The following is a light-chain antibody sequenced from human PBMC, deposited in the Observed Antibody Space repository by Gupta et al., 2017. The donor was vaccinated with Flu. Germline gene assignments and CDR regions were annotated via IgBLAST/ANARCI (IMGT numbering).Light chain of an antibody. V-gene: IGKV2-30*01. CDR3: MQGTHWPLT. CDR1: QTLGGIGGNSH. Sequence: ACRSSQTLGGIGGNSHLNWFHQRPGQSPRRLLYKVSHRDSGVPDRFSGSGSGTDFTLRISRVEAYDVWVYYCMQGTHWPLTFGQGTKVEMK. CDR2: KVS. J-gene: IGKJ1*01.